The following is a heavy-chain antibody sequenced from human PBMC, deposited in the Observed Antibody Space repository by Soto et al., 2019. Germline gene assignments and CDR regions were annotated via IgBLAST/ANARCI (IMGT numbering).Heavy chain of an antibody. V-gene: IGHV4-34*01. CDR2: INHSGST. D-gene: IGHD2-2*01. J-gene: IGHJ6*02. CDR1: GGSISGYY. Sequence: KTPETLSLTCVVYGGSISGYYWSWIRQPPGKGLEWIGEINHSGSTNYNPSLKSRGTISVDTSKNQFSLKLNSVTAADTAVYYCAGQVGVVIPAAMRDYYYYYGMDVWGQGTTVTVSS. CDR3: AGQVGVVIPAAMRDYYYYYGMDV.